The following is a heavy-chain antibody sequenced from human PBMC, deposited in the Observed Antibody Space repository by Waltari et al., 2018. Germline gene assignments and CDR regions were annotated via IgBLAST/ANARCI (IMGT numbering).Heavy chain of an antibody. V-gene: IGHV1-2*02. D-gene: IGHD3-22*01. CDR3: TRGNDFDTSGYYFRH. J-gene: IGHJ4*02. CDR2: MRPKSGFT. Sequence: QVQLVQSGAEVAEPGASVKVSCKASGYTFIDYHINWVRQAPGQGLEWVGWMRPKSGFTDCGQTFRGRVTLTHDASIDTAYMELRSLTSDDTATYYCTRGNDFDTSGYYFRHWGQGTLVTVSS. CDR1: GYTFIDYH.